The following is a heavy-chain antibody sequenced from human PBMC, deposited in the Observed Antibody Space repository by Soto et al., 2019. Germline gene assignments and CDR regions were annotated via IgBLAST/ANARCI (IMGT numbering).Heavy chain of an antibody. Sequence: QVQLVESGGGVVQSGRSLRLSCEPSGFTFSKYVMHWVRQAQGKGLEWVAVIWYEGSDRWYADSVKFRFSISRNNSKNTMYLQMSKMRVEDTAVYFCARDYASSWCPSYWGQGTLVAVSS. V-gene: IGHV3-33*01. CDR2: IWYEGSDR. D-gene: IGHD6-13*01. CDR1: GFTFSKYV. J-gene: IGHJ4*02. CDR3: ARDYASSWCPSY.